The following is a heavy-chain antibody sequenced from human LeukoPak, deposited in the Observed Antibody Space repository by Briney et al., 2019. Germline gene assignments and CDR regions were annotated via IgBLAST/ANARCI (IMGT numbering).Heavy chain of an antibody. V-gene: IGHV3-74*01. CDR2: INSDGNST. Sequence: GGSLRLSCAASGFTFSSYWMHWVRQAPGKGLVWVSRINSDGNSTSYADSVKGRFTISRDNAKNTLYLQMNSLRAEDTAVYYCARAGGRATMIVVVPFDYWGQGTLVTVSS. J-gene: IGHJ4*02. CDR1: GFTFSSYW. CDR3: ARAGGRATMIVVVPFDY. D-gene: IGHD3-22*01.